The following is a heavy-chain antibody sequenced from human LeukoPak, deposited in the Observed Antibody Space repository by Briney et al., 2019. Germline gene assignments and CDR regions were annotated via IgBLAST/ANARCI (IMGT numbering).Heavy chain of an antibody. D-gene: IGHD3-10*01. CDR1: GFTFSSYA. CDR3: ARGSGSYYPYFDY. CDR2: ISYDGSNK. J-gene: IGHJ4*02. V-gene: IGHV3-30*04. Sequence: PGRSLRLSCAASGFTFSSYAMHWVRQAPGKGLEWVAVISYDGSNKYYADSVKGRFTIPRDNSKNTLYLQMNSLRAEDTAVYYCARGSGSYYPYFDYWGQGTLVTVSS.